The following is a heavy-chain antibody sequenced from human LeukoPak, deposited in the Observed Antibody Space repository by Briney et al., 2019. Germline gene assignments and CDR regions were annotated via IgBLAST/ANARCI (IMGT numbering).Heavy chain of an antibody. J-gene: IGHJ4*02. V-gene: IGHV1-69*01. CDR1: GGTFSSYA. Sequence: SVKVSCKASGGTFSSYAISWVRQAPGQGLEWMGGIIPIFGTANYAQKFQGRVTITADESTSTAYMELSSLRSEDTAVYYCARNRDIVVVPAAIHWGTTLGGGDYWGQGTLVTVSS. D-gene: IGHD2-2*02. CDR2: IIPIFGTA. CDR3: ARNRDIVVVPAAIHWGTTLGGGDY.